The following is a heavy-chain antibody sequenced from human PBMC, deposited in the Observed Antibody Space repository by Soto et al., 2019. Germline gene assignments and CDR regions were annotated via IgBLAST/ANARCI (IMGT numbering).Heavy chain of an antibody. CDR2: IYYSGTT. Sequence: WTWIRQLPGKGLEWIGYIYYSGTTYYNPSLKSRVTISVDTSKDQFYLKLSSVTAADTAVYYCAGCSSTTCYIWGQGTMVTVSA. CDR3: AGCSSTTCYI. V-gene: IGHV4-31*02. J-gene: IGHJ3*02. D-gene: IGHD2-2*01.